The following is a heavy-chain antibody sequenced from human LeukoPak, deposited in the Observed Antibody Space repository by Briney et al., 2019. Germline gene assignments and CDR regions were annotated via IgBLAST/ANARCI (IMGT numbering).Heavy chain of an antibody. D-gene: IGHD6-25*01. V-gene: IGHV3-23*01. Sequence: PGASLRLSCAASGFTFSSYAMSWVRQAPGKGLEWVSAISGSGGSTYYADSVKGRFTISRDNSKNTLYLQMYSLRAEDTAVYYCAKPQKGIAAAGFPFDYWGQGTLVTVSS. J-gene: IGHJ4*02. CDR1: GFTFSSYA. CDR2: ISGSGGST. CDR3: AKPQKGIAAAGFPFDY.